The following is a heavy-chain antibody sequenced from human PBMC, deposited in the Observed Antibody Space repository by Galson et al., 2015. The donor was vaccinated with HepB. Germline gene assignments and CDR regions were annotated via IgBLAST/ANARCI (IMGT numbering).Heavy chain of an antibody. CDR3: ARDRSSGYYYFDY. CDR2: IWYDGSNK. V-gene: IGHV3-33*08. CDR1: GFTFSSYG. Sequence: SLRLSCAASGFTFSSYGMHWVRQAPGKGLEWVAVIWYDGSNKYYADSVKGRSTISRDNSKNTLYLQMNSLRAEDTAVYYCARDRSSGYYYFDYWGQGTLVTVSS. J-gene: IGHJ4*02. D-gene: IGHD3-22*01.